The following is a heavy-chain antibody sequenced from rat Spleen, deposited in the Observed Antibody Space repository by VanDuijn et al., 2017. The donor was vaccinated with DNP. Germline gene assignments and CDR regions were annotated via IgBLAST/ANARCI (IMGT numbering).Heavy chain of an antibody. V-gene: IGHV5-7*01. CDR1: GFTFSAYY. CDR3: IQRTTYG. CDR2: ISYDGARP. Sequence: EVQLVESGGGLVQPGRSLKLSCAASGFTFSAYYMAWVRQAPKKGLEWVATISYDGARPYYRDSVKGRFTISRDNAKSTLYLQMDSLRSEDTATYYCIQRTTYGWGQGVMVTVSS. D-gene: IGHD1-11*01. J-gene: IGHJ2*01.